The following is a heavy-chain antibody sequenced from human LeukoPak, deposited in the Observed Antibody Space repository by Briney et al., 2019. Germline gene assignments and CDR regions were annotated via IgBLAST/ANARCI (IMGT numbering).Heavy chain of an antibody. D-gene: IGHD4-23*01. J-gene: IGHJ4*02. CDR2: ISSSSSYI. CDR1: GFTFSSYS. CDR3: ARVPRGHGGNSGAIDY. V-gene: IGHV3-21*01. Sequence: GGSLRLSCAASGFTFSSYSMNWVRQAPGKGPEWVSSISSSSSYIYYADSVKGRFTISRDNAKNSLYLQMNSQRAEDTAVYYCARVPRGHGGNSGAIDYWGQGTLVTVSS.